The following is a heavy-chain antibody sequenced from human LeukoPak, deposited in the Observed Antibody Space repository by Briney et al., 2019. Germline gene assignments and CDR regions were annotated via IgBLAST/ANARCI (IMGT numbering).Heavy chain of an antibody. V-gene: IGHV1-2*02. CDR1: GYTFTGYY. Sequence: ASVKVSCKASGYTFTGYYMHWVRQAPGQGLEWMGWINPNSGGTNYAQKFQGRVTMTRDTSISTAYMELSRLRSDDTAVYYCARVVGSGSPTWRGYYYYYYMDVWGKRTTVTISS. J-gene: IGHJ6*03. CDR3: ARVVGSGSPTWRGYYYYYYMDV. CDR2: INPNSGGT. D-gene: IGHD3-10*01.